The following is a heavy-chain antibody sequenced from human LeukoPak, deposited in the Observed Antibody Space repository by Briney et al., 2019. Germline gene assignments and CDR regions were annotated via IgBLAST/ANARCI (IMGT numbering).Heavy chain of an antibody. Sequence: PGGSLRLSCAASGFTFSSYEMNWVRQAPGKGLEWVSYISSSGSTIYYADSVKGRFTISRDNAKNSLYLQMNSLRAEDTAVYYCARDPLGDFTLVYGGRTYYYFDYWGQGTLVTVSS. CDR3: ARDPLGDFTLVYGGRTYYYFDY. CDR2: ISSSGSTI. CDR1: GFTFSSYE. D-gene: IGHD2-2*02. J-gene: IGHJ4*02. V-gene: IGHV3-48*03.